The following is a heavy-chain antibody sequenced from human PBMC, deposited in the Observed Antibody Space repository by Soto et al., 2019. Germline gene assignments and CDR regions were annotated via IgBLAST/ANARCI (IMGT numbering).Heavy chain of an antibody. V-gene: IGHV3-13*01. CDR2: IGTAGDT. D-gene: IGHD3-22*01. J-gene: IGHJ4*02. CDR1: GFTFSSYD. Sequence: EVQLVESGGGLVQPGGSLRLSCAASGFTFSSYDMHWVRQATGKGLEWVSAIGTAGDTYYPGSVKGRFTISRENAKNSLYLQMNSLRAGDTGVYYCARGSSGSPLDYWGQGTLVTVSS. CDR3: ARGSSGSPLDY.